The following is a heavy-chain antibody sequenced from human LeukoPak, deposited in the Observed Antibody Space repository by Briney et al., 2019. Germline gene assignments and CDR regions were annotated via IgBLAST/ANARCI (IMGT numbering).Heavy chain of an antibody. V-gene: IGHV1-3*01. CDR3: ARELTRFGELDF. CDR2: IKVANGDT. Sequence: GASVKVSCKTSGYSFTRHVLHWVRQAPGRGLEWMGWIKVANGDTKYSQRFQGRVTFVRDTSATTVYMDLSSLTSEDTALYYCARELTRFGELDFWGQGTLVTVSS. D-gene: IGHD3-10*01. CDR1: GYSFTRHV. J-gene: IGHJ4*02.